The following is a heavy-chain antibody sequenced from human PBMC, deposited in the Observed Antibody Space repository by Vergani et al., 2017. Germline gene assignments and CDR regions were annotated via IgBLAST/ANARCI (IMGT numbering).Heavy chain of an antibody. D-gene: IGHD6-6*01. CDR3: ASSSSSSPGSLDY. CDR1: GGSISSYY. J-gene: IGHJ4*02. V-gene: IGHV3-23*01. CDR2: ISGSGGST. Sequence: VQLQESGPGLVKPSETLSLTCTVSGGSISSYYWSWVRQAPGKGLEWVSAISGSGGSTYYADSVKGRFTISRDNSKNTLYLQMNSLRAEDTAVYYCASSSSSSPGSLDYWGQGTLVTVSS.